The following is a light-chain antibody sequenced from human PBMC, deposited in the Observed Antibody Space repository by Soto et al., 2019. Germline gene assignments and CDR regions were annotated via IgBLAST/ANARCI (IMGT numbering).Light chain of an antibody. CDR1: SSDVGGYDY. CDR3: SSYSISTGYL. V-gene: IGLV2-14*01. CDR2: EVS. J-gene: IGLJ1*01. Sequence: QSVLTQPASVSGSPGQSITISCAGTSSDVGGYDYVSWYQRHPGKAPKLMVFEVSNRPPGVSYRFSGSKLGKTRSLPVFGLQAEDEADYFCSSYSISTGYLFRTGTKVTVL.